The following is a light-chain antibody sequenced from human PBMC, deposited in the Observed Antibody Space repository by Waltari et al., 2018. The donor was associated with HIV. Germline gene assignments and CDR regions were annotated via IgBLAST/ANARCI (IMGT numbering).Light chain of an antibody. Sequence: DIVMIQSPDSLVVSLRERATINCKSSQSVLYSSNNKNYLAWYQQKLGQPPKLLIYWASTRESGVPDRFSGSGSGTDFTLTISSLQAEDVAVYYCQQYYSTPLTFGQGTKVEIK. J-gene: IGKJ1*01. V-gene: IGKV4-1*01. CDR2: WAS. CDR3: QQYYSTPLT. CDR1: QSVLYSSNNKNY.